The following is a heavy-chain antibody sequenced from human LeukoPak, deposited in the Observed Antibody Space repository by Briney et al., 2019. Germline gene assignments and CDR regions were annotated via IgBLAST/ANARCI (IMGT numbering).Heavy chain of an antibody. CDR1: GFTFSSHA. Sequence: GGSLRLSCAASGFTFSSHAMCWVRQAPGKGPEWASGISGSGNSTYYADSVKGRFTISRDNSKNTVYLQMNSLRAEDTALYYCARAPPGSNWKNYFDYWGQGTLVTVPS. CDR2: ISGSGNST. CDR3: ARAPPGSNWKNYFDY. D-gene: IGHD1-1*01. V-gene: IGHV3-23*01. J-gene: IGHJ4*02.